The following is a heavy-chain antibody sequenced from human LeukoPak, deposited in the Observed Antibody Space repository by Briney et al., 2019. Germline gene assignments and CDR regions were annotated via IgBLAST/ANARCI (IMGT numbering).Heavy chain of an antibody. Sequence: ASVKVSCKASGYSFTSYGISWVRQAPGHGLEWMGWISSYKGDTKYAQKFQGRVTMTTDTFTSTAYMELSSLRSEDTAVYYCARSGARYYGSGSYYRSRPPLSYGMDVWGQGTTVTVSS. J-gene: IGHJ6*02. CDR2: ISSYKGDT. CDR1: GYSFTSYG. CDR3: ARSGARYYGSGSYYRSRPPLSYGMDV. D-gene: IGHD3-10*01. V-gene: IGHV1-18*01.